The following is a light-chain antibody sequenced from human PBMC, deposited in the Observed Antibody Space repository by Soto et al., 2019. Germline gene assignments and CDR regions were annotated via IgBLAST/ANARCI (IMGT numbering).Light chain of an antibody. CDR3: QQRSNWPPSIT. Sequence: EIVLTQSPATLSLSPGDRDTLSCRASQSVSSYLAWYQQKPGQAPRLLIYDASNRATGIPARFSGSGSGTDFTLTISSLEPEDFAVYYCQQRSNWPPSITFGQGTRLEIK. V-gene: IGKV3-11*01. CDR2: DAS. CDR1: QSVSSY. J-gene: IGKJ5*01.